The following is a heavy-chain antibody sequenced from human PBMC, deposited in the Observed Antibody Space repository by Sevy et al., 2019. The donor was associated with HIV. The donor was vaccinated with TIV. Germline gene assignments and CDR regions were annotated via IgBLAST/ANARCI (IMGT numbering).Heavy chain of an antibody. D-gene: IGHD4-17*01. Sequence: SETLSLTCTVSGGSISSSSYYWGWIRQPPGKGLEWIGSIYYSGSTYYNPSLKSRVTISVDTSKNQFSLKLSSVTAADTAVYYCATETNTVTTVTFDYWGQGTLVTVSS. CDR2: IYYSGST. CDR3: ATETNTVTTVTFDY. J-gene: IGHJ4*02. V-gene: IGHV4-39*01. CDR1: GGSISSSSYY.